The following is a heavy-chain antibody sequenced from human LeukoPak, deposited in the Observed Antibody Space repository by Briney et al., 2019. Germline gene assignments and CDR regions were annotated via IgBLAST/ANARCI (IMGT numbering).Heavy chain of an antibody. CDR3: ARDSEPYCSSTSCYWGGNDASDI. CDR1: GYTFTSYG. V-gene: IGHV1-18*01. CDR2: ISAYNGNT. Sequence: ASVKVSCKASGYTFTSYGISWVRQAPGQGLEWMGWISAYNGNTNYAQKLQGRVTMTTDTSTSTAYMELRSLRSDDTAVYYCARDSEPYCSSTSCYWGGNDASDIWGQGTMVTVSS. J-gene: IGHJ3*02. D-gene: IGHD2-2*01.